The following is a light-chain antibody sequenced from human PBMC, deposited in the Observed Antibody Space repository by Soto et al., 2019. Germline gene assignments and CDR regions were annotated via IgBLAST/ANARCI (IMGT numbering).Light chain of an antibody. V-gene: IGKV3-20*01. J-gene: IGKJ1*01. CDR3: QQYGSSSWT. Sequence: EIVLTQSPGTLSLSPGERATLSCRASQSVSSSYLAWYQQKPGQAPRLLIYAASSRATGIPDRFSGSGSGTDSTLTISRLEPEDFAVYYCQQYGSSSWTFGQGTKVEMK. CDR1: QSVSSSY. CDR2: AAS.